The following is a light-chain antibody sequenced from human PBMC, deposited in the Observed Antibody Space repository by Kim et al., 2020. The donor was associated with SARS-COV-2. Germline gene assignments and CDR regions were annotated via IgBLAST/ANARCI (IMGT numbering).Light chain of an antibody. CDR3: QQYNNWVS. Sequence: SVSPGERATLSCRASQSVTINLAWYQQKPGQAPRLLIYGASTRATDIPARFSGSGSGTEFTLTISSLQSEDCAVYYCQQYNNWVSFGGGTKVDIK. CDR2: GAS. J-gene: IGKJ4*01. V-gene: IGKV3-15*01. CDR1: QSVTIN.